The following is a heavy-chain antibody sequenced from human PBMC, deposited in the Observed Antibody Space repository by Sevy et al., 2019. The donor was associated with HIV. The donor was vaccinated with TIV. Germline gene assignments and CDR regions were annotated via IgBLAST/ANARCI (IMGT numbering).Heavy chain of an antibody. CDR1: GGSISSGGYY. J-gene: IGHJ4*02. CDR2: IYYSGST. CDR3: ARESSLTTTFDY. D-gene: IGHD4-4*01. Sequence: SETLSLTCTVSGGSISSGGYYWSWIRQHPGKGLEWIGYIYYSGSTYYNPSLKSRVTISVDTSKNQFSLKLGSVTAADTAVYYCARESSLTTTFDYWGQGTLVTVSS. V-gene: IGHV4-31*03.